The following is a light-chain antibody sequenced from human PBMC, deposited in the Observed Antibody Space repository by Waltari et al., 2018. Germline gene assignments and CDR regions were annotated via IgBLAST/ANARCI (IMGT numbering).Light chain of an antibody. Sequence: QSALTQPASLSGSPGQSITISCPGTSSAVVGYNFVSWYQQPPGKVPKLIIYVVINRPSWVSNRFSGSKSGKTASLTISGLQAEDEADYYCSSYTTSSTYVFGTGTKVTVL. J-gene: IGLJ1*01. CDR2: VVI. V-gene: IGLV2-14*03. CDR1: SSAVVGYNF. CDR3: SSYTTSSTYV.